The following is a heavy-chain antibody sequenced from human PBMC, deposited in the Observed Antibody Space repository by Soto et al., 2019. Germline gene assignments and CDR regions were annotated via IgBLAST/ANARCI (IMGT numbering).Heavy chain of an antibody. Sequence: SETLSLTCTVSGGSISSYYWSWIRQPPGKGLEWIGYIYYSGSTNYNPSLKSRVTISVDTSKNQFSLKLSSVTAADTAVYYCARHRGSWSWFDPWGQGTLVTVSS. D-gene: IGHD3-10*01. V-gene: IGHV4-59*08. CDR1: GGSISSYY. CDR3: ARHRGSWSWFDP. J-gene: IGHJ5*02. CDR2: IYYSGST.